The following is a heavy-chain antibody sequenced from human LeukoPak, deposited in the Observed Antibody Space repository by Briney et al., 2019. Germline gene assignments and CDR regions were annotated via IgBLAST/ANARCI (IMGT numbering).Heavy chain of an antibody. CDR2: ISGSGGST. V-gene: IGHV3-23*01. D-gene: IGHD5-12*01. CDR1: GFTFSSYA. J-gene: IGHJ4*02. CDR3: AKRATRGYSGYGHFDY. Sequence: GGSRRLSCAASGFTFSSYAMSWVRQAPGKGMDWVSAISGSGGSTYYADSVKGRFTISRDNSKNTLYLQMNSLRAEDTAVYYCAKRATRGYSGYGHFDYWGQGTLVTVSS.